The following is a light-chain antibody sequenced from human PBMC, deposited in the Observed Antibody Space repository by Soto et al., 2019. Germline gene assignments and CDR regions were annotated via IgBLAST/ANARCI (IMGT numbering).Light chain of an antibody. Sequence: QSALTQPPSASGSPGQSVAISCTGTSSDVGGYNYVSWYQQHPGKAPKLMIYEVNKRPSGVPDRFSGSKSGNTASLTVSGLQAEDEADYYCSSYAGSSNVFGTGTKSP. V-gene: IGLV2-8*01. J-gene: IGLJ1*01. CDR3: SSYAGSSNV. CDR1: SSDVGGYNY. CDR2: EVN.